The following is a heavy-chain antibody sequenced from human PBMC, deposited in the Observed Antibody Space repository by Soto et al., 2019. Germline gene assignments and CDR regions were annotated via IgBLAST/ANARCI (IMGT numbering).Heavy chain of an antibody. CDR3: AKSVYNWNDGFFDY. Sequence: QVQLVESEGGVVQPGRSLRLSCAASGLTFSTYGMHWVRQAPGKGLEWVAVISYDGNNKYYADSVKGRFTISRDSSENTLYLQMNSLIAEDTAVYYCAKSVYNWNDGFFDYWGQGTLVTVSS. J-gene: IGHJ4*02. CDR2: ISYDGNNK. D-gene: IGHD1-1*01. V-gene: IGHV3-30*18. CDR1: GLTFSTYG.